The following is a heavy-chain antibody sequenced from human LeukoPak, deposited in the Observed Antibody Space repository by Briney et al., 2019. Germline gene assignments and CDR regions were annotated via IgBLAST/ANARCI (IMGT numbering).Heavy chain of an antibody. J-gene: IGHJ4*02. V-gene: IGHV3-20*04. Sequence: GGSLRLSCAASGFTFDDYGMSWVRQAPGKGLEWVSGINWNGGSTGYADSVKGRFTISRDNAKNSLYLQMNSLRAEDTALYYCARISYYDSSGPIGYWGQGTLVTVSS. CDR3: ARISYYDSSGPIGY. D-gene: IGHD3-22*01. CDR2: INWNGGST. CDR1: GFTFDDYG.